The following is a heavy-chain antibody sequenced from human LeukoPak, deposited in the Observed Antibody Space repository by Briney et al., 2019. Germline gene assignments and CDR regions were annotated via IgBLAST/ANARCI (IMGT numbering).Heavy chain of an antibody. D-gene: IGHD6-25*01. J-gene: IGHJ4*02. V-gene: IGHV4-38-2*01. CDR3: TRLAGSSGYGY. CDR1: GYSISSGYY. Sequence: PSETLSLTCAVSGYSISSGYYWGWIRQSPGKGLEWIGSIYHSGSTYYNPSLKSRVTISVDTSKNQFSLKLSPVTAADTAVYYCTRLAGSSGYGYWGQGTLVTVSS. CDR2: IYHSGST.